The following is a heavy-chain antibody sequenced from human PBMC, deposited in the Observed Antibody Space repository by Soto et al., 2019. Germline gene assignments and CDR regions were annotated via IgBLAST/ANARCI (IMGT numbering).Heavy chain of an antibody. V-gene: IGHV3-74*01. CDR2: INSDGSST. J-gene: IGHJ4*02. D-gene: IGHD6-6*01. CDR3: ASGGSSLNFDS. CDR1: GFAFRSYW. Sequence: GGSLRLSCAASGFAFRSYWMQWVRQAPGKGLVWVSWINSDGSSTSYADSVKGRFTISRDNAKNTLYLQMNSLRAEDTAVYYCASGGSSLNFDSWGQGTLVTSPQ.